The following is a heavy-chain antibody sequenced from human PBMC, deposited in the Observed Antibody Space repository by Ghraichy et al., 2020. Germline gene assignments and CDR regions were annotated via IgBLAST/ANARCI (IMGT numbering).Heavy chain of an antibody. J-gene: IGHJ6*02. CDR1: GFTVSNNY. V-gene: IGHV3-53*01. CDR2: IYSGGST. D-gene: IGHD3-10*01. CDR3: ARGVYGSGNYYYYGMDV. Sequence: LSLTCAASGFTVSNNYMNWVRQAPGKGLEWVSVIYSGGSTYYADSVKGRFTISRDNSKNTLYLQMNSLRAEDTAVYYCARGVYGSGNYYYYGMDVWGQGTTVTVSS.